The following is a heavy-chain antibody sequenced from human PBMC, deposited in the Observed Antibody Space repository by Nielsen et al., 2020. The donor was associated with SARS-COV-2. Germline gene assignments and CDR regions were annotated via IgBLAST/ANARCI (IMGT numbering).Heavy chain of an antibody. CDR3: ARGGSYFDY. D-gene: IGHD3-16*01. V-gene: IGHV4-30-4*01. CDR2: ISYSGST. CDR1: GGSIISGDYY. J-gene: IGHJ4*02. Sequence: SETLSLTFTFSGGSIISGDYYWTWIRQPPGMGLEYIGYISYSGSTYYDPSLKSRVTISVDTSKNQFSLKLTSVTAADTAVYFCARGGSYFDYWGQGTLVTVSS.